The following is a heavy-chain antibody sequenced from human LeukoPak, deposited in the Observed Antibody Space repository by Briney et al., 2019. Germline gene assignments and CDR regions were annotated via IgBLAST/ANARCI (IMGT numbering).Heavy chain of an antibody. CDR2: IYYSGNT. Sequence: SETLSLTCTVSGGSISNYYWGWIRQPPGMGLGWIGSIYYSGNTYYNPSLKSRVTISLDTSKKQFSLKMSSVTAADTAVYYCARGPMIVVVSTYYFDYWGQGTLVTVSS. CDR3: ARGPMIVVVSTYYFDY. CDR1: GGSISNYY. J-gene: IGHJ4*02. D-gene: IGHD3-22*01. V-gene: IGHV4-39*07.